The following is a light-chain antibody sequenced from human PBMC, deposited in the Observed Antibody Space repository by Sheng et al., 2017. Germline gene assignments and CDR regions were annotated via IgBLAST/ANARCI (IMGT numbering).Light chain of an antibody. V-gene: IGLV2-8*01. J-gene: IGLJ2*01. CDR3: FSYAGTRQL. CDR1: SSDVGAYSY. CDR2: EVN. Sequence: QSALTQPPSASGSPGQSVTISCTGTSSDVGAYSYVSWYQQHPGKAPKLMIYEVNKRPSRVPDRFSGSKSGNTASLTISGLQTEDEADYYCFSYAGTRQLFGGGTKVTVL.